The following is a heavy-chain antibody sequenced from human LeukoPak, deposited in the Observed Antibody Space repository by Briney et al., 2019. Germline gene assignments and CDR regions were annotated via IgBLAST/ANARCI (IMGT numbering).Heavy chain of an antibody. CDR3: ARRSKTFWSGYYKRSVGLDY. V-gene: IGHV1-8*03. D-gene: IGHD3-3*01. Sequence: GASVKVSCKASGYTFTSYDINWVRQATGQGLEWMGWMNPNSGNTGYAQKFQGRVTITRNTSISTAYMELSSLRSEDTAVYYCARRSKTFWSGYYKRSVGLDYWGQGTLVTVSS. J-gene: IGHJ4*02. CDR2: MNPNSGNT. CDR1: GYTFTSYD.